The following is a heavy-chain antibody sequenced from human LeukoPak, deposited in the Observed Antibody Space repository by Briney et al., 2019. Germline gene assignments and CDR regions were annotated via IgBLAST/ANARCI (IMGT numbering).Heavy chain of an antibody. CDR1: GYTFTSYG. Sequence: ASVKVSCKASGYTFTSYGISWVRQAPGQGLEWMGWISAYNGNTNYAQKLQGRVTMTTDTSTSTAYMELRSLRSDDTAVYYCVRDEGGYCSSTSCLGNWFDPWGQGTLVTVSS. V-gene: IGHV1-18*01. CDR2: ISAYNGNT. J-gene: IGHJ5*02. D-gene: IGHD2-2*01. CDR3: VRDEGGYCSSTSCLGNWFDP.